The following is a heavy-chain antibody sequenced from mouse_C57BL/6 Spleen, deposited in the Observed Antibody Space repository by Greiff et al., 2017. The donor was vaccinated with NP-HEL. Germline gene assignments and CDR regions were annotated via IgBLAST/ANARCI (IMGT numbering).Heavy chain of an antibody. CDR2: IYPGDGDT. Sequence: QVQLQQSGPELVKPGASVKISCKASGYAFSSSWMNWVKQRPGKGLEWIGRIYPGDGDTNYNGKFKGKATLTADKSSSTAYMQRSSLTSEDSAVYFCARCYSNLYYAMDYWGQGTSVTVSS. V-gene: IGHV1-82*01. D-gene: IGHD2-5*01. J-gene: IGHJ4*01. CDR1: GYAFSSSW. CDR3: ARCYSNLYYAMDY.